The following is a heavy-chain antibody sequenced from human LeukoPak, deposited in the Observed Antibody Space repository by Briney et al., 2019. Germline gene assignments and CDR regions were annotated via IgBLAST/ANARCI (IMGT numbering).Heavy chain of an antibody. D-gene: IGHD6-13*01. J-gene: IGHJ5*02. CDR2: IDSSGDVI. CDR1: GFTFSSYS. V-gene: IGHV3-48*04. CDR3: AKGTHSSSWHWYDP. Sequence: GGSLRLSCAASGFTFSSYSMNCVRQAPGKGLEWLSYIDSSGDVIYYADSVKGRFTISRDNAKNSLYLQMNSLRAEDTAVYYCAKGTHSSSWHWYDPWGQGTLVTVSS.